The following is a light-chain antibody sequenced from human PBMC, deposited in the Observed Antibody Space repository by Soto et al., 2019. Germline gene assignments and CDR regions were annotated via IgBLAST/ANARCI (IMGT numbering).Light chain of an antibody. J-gene: IGKJ5*01. CDR3: QQYENLPT. V-gene: IGKV1-33*01. CDR2: DAS. CDR1: QNINNY. Sequence: DIQMSQSHSSLSASVRARVTIXCQASQNINNYLNWYQQKPGRAPKLLIYDASNLEAGVPSRFRGSGSGTDFTFTISRLQPEDIATYYCQQYENLPTFGQGTRLEIK.